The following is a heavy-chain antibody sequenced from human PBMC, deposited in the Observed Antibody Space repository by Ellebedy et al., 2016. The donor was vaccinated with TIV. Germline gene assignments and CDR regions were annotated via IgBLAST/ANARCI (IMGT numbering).Heavy chain of an antibody. D-gene: IGHD1-26*01. Sequence: PGGSLRLSCAASGFSFSISDMYWVRQAPGKGLEWVAFISNDGINKYYVGSVKGRFTISRDNFRNTLFLQVNGLRAEDTAVYYCAKRGASRPGFYYYGMDVWGQGTAVTVSS. J-gene: IGHJ6*02. CDR1: GFSFSISD. CDR2: ISNDGINK. CDR3: AKRGASRPGFYYYGMDV. V-gene: IGHV3-30*18.